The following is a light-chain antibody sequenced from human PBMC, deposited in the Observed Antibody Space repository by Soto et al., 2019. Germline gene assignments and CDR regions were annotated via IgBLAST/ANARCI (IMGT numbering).Light chain of an antibody. CDR3: QQYGSSLRGYT. Sequence: EIALTQSPGTLSLSPGERATLSCRASQSVSSSYLAWYQQKPGQAPRLLIYGAYSRATGIPDRFSGSGSGTDFTLTISRLEPEDFAVYYCQQYGSSLRGYTFGQGTKLEIK. CDR1: QSVSSSY. J-gene: IGKJ2*01. CDR2: GAY. V-gene: IGKV3-20*01.